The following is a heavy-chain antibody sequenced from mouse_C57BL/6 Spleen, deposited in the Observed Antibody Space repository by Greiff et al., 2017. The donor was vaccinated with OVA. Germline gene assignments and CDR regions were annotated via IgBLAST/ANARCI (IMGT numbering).Heavy chain of an antibody. Sequence: VQLQQSGPELVKPGASVKISCKASGYAFSSSWMNWVKQRPGKGLEWIGRIYPGDGDPNYNGKFKGKATLTADKSSSTAYMQRSSLTSEDSAVYFCASRGEITTVVGNFDDWGQGTTLTVSS. J-gene: IGHJ2*01. V-gene: IGHV1-82*01. CDR2: IYPGDGDP. CDR1: GYAFSSSW. CDR3: ASRGEITTVVGNFDD. D-gene: IGHD1-1*01.